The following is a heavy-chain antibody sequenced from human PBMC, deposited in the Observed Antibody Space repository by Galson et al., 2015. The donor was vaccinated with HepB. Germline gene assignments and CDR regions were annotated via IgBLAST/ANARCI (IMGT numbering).Heavy chain of an antibody. CDR1: GFTFSSDA. J-gene: IGHJ1*01. CDR2: ISGSSTNK. D-gene: IGHD6-19*01. V-gene: IGHV3-23*01. CDR3: GSGPTRYTGWYRGLHKFFQH. Sequence: SLRLSCAASGFTFSSDAMSWVRQAPGKGLEWVSSISGSSTNKYYADSMKGRFTISRDNSKDTLYLQMDSLRPEDTAVYYCGSGPTRYTGWYRGLHKFFQHWGQGTLVTVSS.